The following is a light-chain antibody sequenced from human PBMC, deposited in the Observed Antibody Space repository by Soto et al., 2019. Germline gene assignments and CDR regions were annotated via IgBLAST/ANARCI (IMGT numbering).Light chain of an antibody. J-gene: IGKJ2*01. CDR2: GAS. CDR1: QSVSSSY. V-gene: IGKV3-20*01. Sequence: EIVLTQSPGTLSLSPGERATLSCRASQSVSSSYLAWYQQKPGQAPRLLIYGASSRATGIPDRFSGSGSGTDFTLTISRLEPEDLAVYSCHQYGSYPLTFGQGTKLEIK. CDR3: HQYGSYPLT.